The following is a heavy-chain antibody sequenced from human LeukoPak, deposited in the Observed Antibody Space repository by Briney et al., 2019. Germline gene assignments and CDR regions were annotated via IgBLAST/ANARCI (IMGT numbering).Heavy chain of an antibody. V-gene: IGHV3-48*01. CDR2: ISSSSSTI. CDR1: GFTFSSYS. D-gene: IGHD3-22*01. Sequence: TGGSLRLSCAASGFTFSSYSMNWVRQAPGKGLEWVSYISSSSSTIYYADSVKGRFTISRDNAKNSLYLQMNSLRAEDTAVYYCARDYYDSSGYYRFDYWGQGTLVTVSS. CDR3: ARDYYDSSGYYRFDY. J-gene: IGHJ4*02.